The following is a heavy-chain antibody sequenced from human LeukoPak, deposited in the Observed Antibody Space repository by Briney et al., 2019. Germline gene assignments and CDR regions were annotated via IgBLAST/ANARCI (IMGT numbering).Heavy chain of an antibody. J-gene: IGHJ3*02. CDR2: INPSGGST. Sequence: GASVKVSCKASGYTFTSYYMHWVRQAPGQGLEWMGIINPSGGSTSYAQKFQGRVTMTRDMSTSTVYMELSSLRSEDTAVYYCARDRGRATTADAFDIWGQGTMVTVS. V-gene: IGHV1-46*01. CDR1: GYTFTSYY. CDR3: ARDRGRATTADAFDI. D-gene: IGHD1-26*01.